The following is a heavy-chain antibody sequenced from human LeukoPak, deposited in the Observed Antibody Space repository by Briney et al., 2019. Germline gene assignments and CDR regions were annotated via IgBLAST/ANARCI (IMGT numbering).Heavy chain of an antibody. D-gene: IGHD5-18*01. CDR1: GFTFSSYE. Sequence: QPGGSLRLSCAASGFTFSSYEMNWVRQAPGKGLEWVSYISSSGSTIYYADSVKGRFTISRDNAKNSLYLQMNSLRAEDTAVYYCARVSSGYSYGYVGYWGQGTLVTVSS. CDR2: ISSSGSTI. CDR3: ARVSSGYSYGYVGY. J-gene: IGHJ4*02. V-gene: IGHV3-48*03.